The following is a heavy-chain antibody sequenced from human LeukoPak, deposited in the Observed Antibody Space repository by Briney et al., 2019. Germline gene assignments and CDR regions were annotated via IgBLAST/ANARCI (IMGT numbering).Heavy chain of an antibody. CDR2: VNFDGSST. Sequence: GGSLRLSCAASGFTFSSYGMHWVRQAPGKGLVWVSRVNFDGSSTKYADSVKGRFTISRDNAKNTLYLQMNSLRAEDTAVYYCARAGPPHYYFDYWGQGTLVTVSS. J-gene: IGHJ4*02. CDR1: GFTFSSYG. CDR3: ARAGPPHYYFDY. V-gene: IGHV3-74*03.